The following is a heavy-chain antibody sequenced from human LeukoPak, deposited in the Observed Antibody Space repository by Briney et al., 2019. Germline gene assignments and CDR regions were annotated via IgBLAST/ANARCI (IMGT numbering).Heavy chain of an antibody. J-gene: IGHJ4*02. D-gene: IGHD3-22*01. CDR1: GGSISSYY. CDR2: IYYSGST. CDR3: ARGPDSSGYYYFDY. V-gene: IGHV4-59*08. Sequence: PSETLSLTCTVSGGSISSYYWSWIRQPPGKGLEWIGYIYYSGSTNYNPSLKSRVTRSVDTSKNQFSLKLSSVTAADTAVYFCARGPDSSGYYYFDYWGQRTLVTVFS.